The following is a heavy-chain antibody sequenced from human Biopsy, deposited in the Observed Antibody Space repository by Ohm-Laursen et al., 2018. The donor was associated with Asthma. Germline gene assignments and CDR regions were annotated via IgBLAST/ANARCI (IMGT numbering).Heavy chain of an antibody. Sequence: PSDTLSLTCAVSGDSIDSGDYSWTWIRQSPGVGLEWIGYIYRNGDTYYNPTLKNRVTISIDRSKNQFSLRLRSVTAADTAVYYCARGWNCGGDCYSLDSWGQGTPVTVSS. J-gene: IGHJ4*02. CDR3: ARGWNCGGDCYSLDS. D-gene: IGHD2-21*02. V-gene: IGHV4-30-2*06. CDR2: IYRNGDT. CDR1: GDSIDSGDYS.